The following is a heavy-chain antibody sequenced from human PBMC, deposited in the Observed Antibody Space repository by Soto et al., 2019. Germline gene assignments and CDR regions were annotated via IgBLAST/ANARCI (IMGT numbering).Heavy chain of an antibody. CDR2: IKGDGTEK. Sequence: EVQLVESGGGLVQPGGSLRLSCAASGFTFGSYWMNWVRQAPGKGLEWVANIKGDGTEKYYVDSVKGRFTISRDNAMNSLYLQMNSLTAEDTAVYYCARDVAVSGNWFDPWGQGALVTVSS. CDR3: ARDVAVSGNWFDP. D-gene: IGHD6-19*01. V-gene: IGHV3-7*03. J-gene: IGHJ5*01. CDR1: GFTFGSYW.